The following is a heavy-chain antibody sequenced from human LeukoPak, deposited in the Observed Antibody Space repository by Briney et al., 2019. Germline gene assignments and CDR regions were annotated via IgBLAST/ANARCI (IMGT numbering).Heavy chain of an antibody. CDR2: IYYSGST. CDR3: ARSSGAFDY. V-gene: IGHV4-39*07. J-gene: IGHJ4*02. Sequence: PSETLSLTCTVSGDSISSSRYYWGWIRQPPGKGLEWIGTIYYSGSTYYNPSLRSRVTMSLDTSKNQFSLKLNSVTAADTAVYYCARSSGAFDYWGQGALVTVSS. CDR1: GDSISSSRYY.